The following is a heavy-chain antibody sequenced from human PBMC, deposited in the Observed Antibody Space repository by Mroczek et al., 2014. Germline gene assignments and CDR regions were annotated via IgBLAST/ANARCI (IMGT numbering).Heavy chain of an antibody. CDR2: IYHSGST. J-gene: IGHJ6*02. Sequence: KESGSGLVKPSQTLSLTCAVSGGSISSGGYSWSWIRQPPGKGLEWIGYIYHSGSTYYNPSLKSRVTISVDRSKNQFSLKLSSVTAADTAVYYCARGYIPIGYYYYYGMDVWGQGTTVTVSS. CDR1: GGSISSGGYS. CDR3: ARGYIPIGYYYYYGMDV. V-gene: IGHV4-30-2*01. D-gene: IGHD5-24*01.